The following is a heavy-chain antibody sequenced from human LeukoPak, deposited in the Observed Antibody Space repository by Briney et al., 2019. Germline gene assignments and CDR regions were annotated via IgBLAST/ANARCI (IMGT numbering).Heavy chain of an antibody. CDR2: INPNSGGT. CDR1: GYTFTGYY. D-gene: IGHD2-15*01. CDR3: ARDPCSGGTCYYYMDV. Sequence: ASVKVSCKASGYTFTGYYMHWVRQAPGQGLEWMGRINPNSGGTSYARKFQDRVTMTRDTSISTAYMELSTLTSDDTAVYYCARDPCSGGTCYYYMDVWGKGTTVTVSS. V-gene: IGHV1-2*06. J-gene: IGHJ6*03.